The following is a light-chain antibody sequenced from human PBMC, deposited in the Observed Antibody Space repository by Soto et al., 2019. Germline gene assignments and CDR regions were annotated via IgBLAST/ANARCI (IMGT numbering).Light chain of an antibody. CDR3: SSYTSSSTYV. CDR1: SSDVGGYNY. Sequence: QSALTQPASVSGSPGQSITISCTGTSSDVGGYNYVSWYQQHPGKAPKLMIYEVSNRSSGVSNRFSGSKSGNTASLTISGLQAEDEADYYCSSYTSSSTYVFGTGTKLTV. V-gene: IGLV2-14*01. CDR2: EVS. J-gene: IGLJ1*01.